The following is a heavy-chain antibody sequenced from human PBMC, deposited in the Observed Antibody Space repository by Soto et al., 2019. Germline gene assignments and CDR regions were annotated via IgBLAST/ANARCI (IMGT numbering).Heavy chain of an antibody. CDR3: ARDNCSGGSCPYYYYYGMDV. CDR2: IYYSGST. CDR1: GGSISSSSYY. Sequence: SETLSLTCTVSGGSISSSSYYWGWIRQPPGKGLEWIGSIYYSGSTYYNPSLKSRVTISVDTSKNQFSLKLSSVTAADTAVYYCARDNCSGGSCPYYYYYGMDVWGQGTTVTVSS. J-gene: IGHJ6*02. V-gene: IGHV4-39*02. D-gene: IGHD2-15*01.